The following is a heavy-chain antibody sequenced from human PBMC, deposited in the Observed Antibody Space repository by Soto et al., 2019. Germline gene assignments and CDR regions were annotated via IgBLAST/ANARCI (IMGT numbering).Heavy chain of an antibody. CDR1: GFTISTYS. J-gene: IGHJ4*02. CDR2: ISVTGDTT. D-gene: IGHD1-26*01. Sequence: EVQLLESGGGLVQPGGSLRLSCAASGFTISTYSITWVRQTPAKGLEWVSGISVTGDTTFYADSVKGRFTISRDNSKNTVYLQMHSLRVEDTAVYYCAKWSSYGDLWGQGTLVTVSS. V-gene: IGHV3-23*01. CDR3: AKWSSYGDL.